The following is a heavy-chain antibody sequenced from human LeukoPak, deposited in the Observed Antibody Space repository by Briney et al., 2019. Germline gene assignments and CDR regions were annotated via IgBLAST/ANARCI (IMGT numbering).Heavy chain of an antibody. CDR1: GGSISSYY. V-gene: IGHV4-59*12. J-gene: IGHJ4*02. Sequence: SETLSLTCTVSGGSISSYYWSWIRQPPGKGLEWIGYIYYSGSTNYNPSLKSRVTISVDTSRNQFSLKVTSVTAADTAVYFCARDRSKGNSFFDYWGQGSLVTVST. CDR2: IYYSGST. D-gene: IGHD5-18*01. CDR3: ARDRSKGNSFFDY.